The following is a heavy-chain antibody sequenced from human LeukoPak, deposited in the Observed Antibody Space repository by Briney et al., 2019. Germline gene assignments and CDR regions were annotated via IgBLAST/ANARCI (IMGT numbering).Heavy chain of an antibody. CDR1: GGSISSGSYY. J-gene: IGHJ5*02. V-gene: IGHV4-61*02. CDR3: ARANLGIAVAHNWFDP. CDR2: IYTSGST. D-gene: IGHD6-19*01. Sequence: KPSQTLSLTCTVSGGSISSGSYYWSWIRQPAGKGLEWIGRIYTSGSTNYNPSLKSRVTISVDTSKNQFSLKLSSVTAADTAVYYCARANLGIAVAHNWFDPWGQGTLVTVSS.